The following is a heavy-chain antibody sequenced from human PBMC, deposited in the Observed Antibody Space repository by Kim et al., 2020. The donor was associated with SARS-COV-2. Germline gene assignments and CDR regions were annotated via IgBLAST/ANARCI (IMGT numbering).Heavy chain of an antibody. Sequence: SNPARKSRVTIAVDTSKNQFSLKLSSVTAADTAVYYCARRYDFWSGYYTDWGQGTLVTVSS. J-gene: IGHJ4*02. CDR3: ARRYDFWSGYYTD. D-gene: IGHD3-3*01. V-gene: IGHV4-4*08.